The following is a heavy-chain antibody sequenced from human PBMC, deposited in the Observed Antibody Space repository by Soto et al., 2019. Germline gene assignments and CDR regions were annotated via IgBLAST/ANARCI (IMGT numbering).Heavy chain of an antibody. CDR1: SGYY. CDR3: ARFQYGSGSYRTQSRAFDI. V-gene: IGHV4-34*01. D-gene: IGHD3-10*01. J-gene: IGHJ3*02. Sequence: SGYYWSGTRQPPGKGLEWIGEINHSGSTNYNPSLKSRVTISVDTSKNQFSLKLSSVTAADTAVYYCARFQYGSGSYRTQSRAFDIWGQGTMVTVSS. CDR2: INHSGST.